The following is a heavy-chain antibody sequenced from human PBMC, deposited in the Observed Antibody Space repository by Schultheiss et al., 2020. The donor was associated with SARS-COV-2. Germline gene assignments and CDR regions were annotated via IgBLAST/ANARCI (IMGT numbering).Heavy chain of an antibody. D-gene: IGHD2-2*01. CDR3: ARCRCSSTSCPFHDAFDI. V-gene: IGHV4-59*12. CDR1: GDSIGSFH. CDR2: IYYSGNT. J-gene: IGHJ3*02. Sequence: SQTLSLTCSVSGDSIGSFHWSWVRQPPGKGLEWIGGIYYSGNTYYNPSLKSRVTISVDTSKNQFSLKLSSVAAADTAVYYCARCRCSSTSCPFHDAFDIWGQGTMVTVSS.